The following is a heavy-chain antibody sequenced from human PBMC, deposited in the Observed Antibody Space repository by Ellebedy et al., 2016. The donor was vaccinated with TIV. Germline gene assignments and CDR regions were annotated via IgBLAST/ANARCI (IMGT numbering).Heavy chain of an antibody. J-gene: IGHJ5*02. D-gene: IGHD4-17*01. CDR3: ARDHYGDYDVGWFDP. CDR1: GYTFTGYY. V-gene: IGHV1-18*04. CDR2: ISAYNGNT. Sequence: ASVKVSCXASGYTFTGYYMHWVRQAPGQGLEWMGWISAYNGNTNYAQKLQGRVTMTTDTSTSTAYMELRSLRSDDTAVYYCARDHYGDYDVGWFDPWGQGTLVTVSS.